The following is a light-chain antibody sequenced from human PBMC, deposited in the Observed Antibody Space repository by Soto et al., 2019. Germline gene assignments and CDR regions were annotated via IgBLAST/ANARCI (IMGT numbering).Light chain of an antibody. J-gene: IGKJ1*01. Sequence: EIVLTQSPGTLSMSAGGRATLSCRARQNIRHKYLAWFQKRPGQAPRLLIHGVSVRATGIPDRFSASGFGPDFTLTISRLDPEDFAVYYCQLYSVSPRTFGQGTKVEIK. CDR2: GVS. CDR1: QNIRHKY. CDR3: QLYSVSPRT. V-gene: IGKV3-20*01.